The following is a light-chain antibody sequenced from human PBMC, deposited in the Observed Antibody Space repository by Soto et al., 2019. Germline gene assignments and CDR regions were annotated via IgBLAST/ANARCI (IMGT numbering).Light chain of an antibody. V-gene: IGKV1-5*01. Sequence: DIQMTQSPSTLSASVGHRLTITCRASHSVSWWLAWYQQKPGKAPKLLIYDASTLESGVPLRFSGSGSGTEFTLTISSLQPDDVATYYCQQYNNFRWTFGQGTKVDIK. CDR2: DAS. CDR3: QQYNNFRWT. CDR1: HSVSWW. J-gene: IGKJ1*01.